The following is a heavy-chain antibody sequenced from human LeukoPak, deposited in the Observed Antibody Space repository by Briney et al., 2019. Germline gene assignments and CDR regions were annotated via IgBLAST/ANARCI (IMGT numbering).Heavy chain of an antibody. D-gene: IGHD2-2*01. V-gene: IGHV4-31*03. CDR3: ARDPSSSSYGMDV. Sequence: SQTLSLTCTVSGASISSGGYYWSWIRQHLGKGLEWIGYIYYSGSTYYNPSLKSRVTISVDTSKNQFSLKLSSVTAADTAVYYCARDPSSSSYGMDVWGQGTAVTVSS. J-gene: IGHJ6*02. CDR1: GASISSGGYY. CDR2: IYYSGST.